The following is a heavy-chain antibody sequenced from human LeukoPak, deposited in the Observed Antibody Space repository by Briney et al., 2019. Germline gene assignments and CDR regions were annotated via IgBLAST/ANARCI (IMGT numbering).Heavy chain of an antibody. V-gene: IGHV3-48*03. CDR1: GFTFSSYE. CDR3: ARDMSSGYPDAFDI. D-gene: IGHD3-22*01. Sequence: GGSLRLSCAASGFTFSSYEMNWVRQAPGKGLEWVSYISSSGSTIYYADSVKGRFTISRDNAKNSLYLQMNSLRAEDTAVYYCARDMSSGYPDAFDIWGQGIMVTVSS. J-gene: IGHJ3*02. CDR2: ISSSGSTI.